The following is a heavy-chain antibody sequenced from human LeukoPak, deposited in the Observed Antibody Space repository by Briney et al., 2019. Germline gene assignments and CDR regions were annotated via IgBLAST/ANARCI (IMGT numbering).Heavy chain of an antibody. Sequence: ASVKVSCKASGYTFTGYYMHWVRQAPGQGLEWMGWINPNSGGTNYAQKFQGRVTMTKDTSISTAYMELSRLRSDDTAVYYCARGASGVYTVTTSWFDPWGQGTLVTVSS. D-gene: IGHD4-17*01. CDR1: GYTFTGYY. CDR3: ARGASGVYTVTTSWFDP. J-gene: IGHJ5*02. V-gene: IGHV1-2*02. CDR2: INPNSGGT.